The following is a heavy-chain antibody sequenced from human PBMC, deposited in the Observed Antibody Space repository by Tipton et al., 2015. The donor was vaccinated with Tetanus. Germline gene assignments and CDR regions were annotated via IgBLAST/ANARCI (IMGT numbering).Heavy chain of an antibody. D-gene: IGHD2-15*01. Sequence: TLSLTCAVSGVSIKRSSFYWGWIRQAPGGGLEWIGSINYSGTTYYSPPLKNRATISVDTSKNQLSLKITSVTAGDTSVYYCARRPECRGGTCHWYFDLWGPGALVTVSS. CDR2: INYSGTT. J-gene: IGHJ2*01. CDR3: ARRPECRGGTCHWYFDL. V-gene: IGHV4-39*01. CDR1: GVSIKRSSFY.